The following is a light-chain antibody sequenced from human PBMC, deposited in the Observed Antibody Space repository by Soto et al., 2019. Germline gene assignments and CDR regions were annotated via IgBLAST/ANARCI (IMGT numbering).Light chain of an antibody. J-gene: IGLJ2*01. CDR2: DVS. Sequence: QSVLTQPASVSGSPGQSITISCTGTSSDVGAYNSVAWYQHNPGKAPKLMIYDVSNRPSGVSSRFSGSKSANTASLSISGLQADDEADYYCSSYTSTDTVVFGGGTKLTVL. CDR1: SSDVGAYNS. CDR3: SSYTSTDTVV. V-gene: IGLV2-14*01.